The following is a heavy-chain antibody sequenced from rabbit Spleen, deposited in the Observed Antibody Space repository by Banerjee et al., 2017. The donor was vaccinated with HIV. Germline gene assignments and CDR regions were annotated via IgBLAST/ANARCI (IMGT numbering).Heavy chain of an antibody. J-gene: IGHJ6*01. CDR2: IDPVFGIT. Sequence: HLKESGGGLVQPGGSLKLSCKASGFTLSSYYMNWVRQAPGKGLEWIGYIDPVFGITYYANWVNGRFSISRENAQNTVFLQMTSLTAADTATYFCARDTSSSFSSYGMDLWAQGPSSPS. D-gene: IGHD1-1*01. CDR3: ARDTSSSFSSYGMDL. V-gene: IGHV1S7*01. CDR1: GFTLSSYY.